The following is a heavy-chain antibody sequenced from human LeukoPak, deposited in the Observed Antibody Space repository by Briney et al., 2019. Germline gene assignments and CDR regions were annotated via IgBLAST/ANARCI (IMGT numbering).Heavy chain of an antibody. Sequence: PSETLSLTCAVFGDSFSSNYWSWIRQPPGKGLEWIGEVNHGGSTNFNPSLKSRVSISVDTSKNQFSLKLSSVTAADTAVYYCARVRRSRLAELDYWGQGTLVTVSS. CDR3: ARVRRSRLAELDY. J-gene: IGHJ4*02. CDR1: GDSFSSNY. V-gene: IGHV4-34*01. CDR2: VNHGGST. D-gene: IGHD3-16*01.